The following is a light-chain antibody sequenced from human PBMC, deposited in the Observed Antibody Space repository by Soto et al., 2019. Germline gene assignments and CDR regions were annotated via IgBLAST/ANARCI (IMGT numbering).Light chain of an antibody. CDR2: AAS. V-gene: IGKV1-39*01. CDR3: QQSYSTSWT. Sequence: IQLTQSPSSLSASVGDRVTITCRASQDIGIYLAWYQQKPGKAPNLLIYAASSLQRGVPSRFSGSGSGTDFTLTISSLQPEDFATYYCQQSYSTSWTFGQGTKVDI. CDR1: QDIGIY. J-gene: IGKJ1*01.